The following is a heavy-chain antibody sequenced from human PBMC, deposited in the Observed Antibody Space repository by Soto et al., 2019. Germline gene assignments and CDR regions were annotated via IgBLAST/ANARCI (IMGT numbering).Heavy chain of an antibody. CDR2: IYSSGST. Sequence: QVRLQESGPGLVKPSQTLSLTCSVTGGSISSGDYYWSWIRQPPGKGLEWIGYIYSSGSTYYNPSLTSLLTISVDTSKTQFSLKLSSGTAADTAVYYCARYCIRINCDNGDYWGQGTLVTVSS. V-gene: IGHV4-30-4*01. CDR3: ARYCIRINCDNGDY. J-gene: IGHJ4*02. CDR1: GGSISSGDYY. D-gene: IGHD2-15*01.